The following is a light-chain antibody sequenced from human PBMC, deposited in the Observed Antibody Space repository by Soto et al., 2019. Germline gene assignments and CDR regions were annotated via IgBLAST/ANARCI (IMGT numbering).Light chain of an antibody. Sequence: QSVLTQPPSVSAAPGQKVTISCSGSSSNLGNNYVSWYQQLPGTAPKLLIYDTNKRPSGIPDRFSGSKSGTSATLGITGLQTGDEADYYCGTWDSSLSAVVFGGGTALTVL. V-gene: IGLV1-51*01. CDR2: DTN. CDR3: GTWDSSLSAVV. CDR1: SSNLGNNY. J-gene: IGLJ2*01.